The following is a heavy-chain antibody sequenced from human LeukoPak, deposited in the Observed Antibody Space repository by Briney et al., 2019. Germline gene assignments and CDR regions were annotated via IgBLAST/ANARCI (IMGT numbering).Heavy chain of an antibody. Sequence: PGRSLRLSCAASGFTFSSYAMHWVRQAPGKGLEWVAVISYDGSNKYYADSVKGRFTISRDNSKNTLYLQMGSLRAEDMAVYYCARARGVGYYDSSVSLDYWGQGTLVTVSS. V-gene: IGHV3-30*14. CDR3: ARARGVGYYDSSVSLDY. CDR1: GFTFSSYA. CDR2: ISYDGSNK. D-gene: IGHD3-22*01. J-gene: IGHJ4*02.